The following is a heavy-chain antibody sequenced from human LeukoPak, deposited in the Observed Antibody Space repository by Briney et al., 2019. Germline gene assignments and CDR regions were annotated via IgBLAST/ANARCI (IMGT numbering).Heavy chain of an antibody. CDR2: IYSSGSN. CDR1: GGSISGYF. D-gene: IGHD5-12*01. CDR3: AREPTSGREPTSGRPLDY. Sequence: PSETLSLTCTVSGGSISGYFWSWLRQPAGKGLEWIGRIYSSGSNNYNPSLKSRVTMSLDTSKNHLSLNLSSVTAADTAVYYCAREPTSGREPTSGRPLDYWGQGTLATVSS. V-gene: IGHV4-4*07. J-gene: IGHJ4*02.